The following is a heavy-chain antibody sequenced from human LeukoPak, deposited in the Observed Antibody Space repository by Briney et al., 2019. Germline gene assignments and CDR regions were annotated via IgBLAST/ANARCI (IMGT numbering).Heavy chain of an antibody. Sequence: GGSLRLSCAASGFTLSSYAMSWVRQTPGKGLECVSTIRDSDGRTYYADSVEGRFTISRDNSTNTLYLQMNSLRAEDTAVYYCAKSPRVSRIDYWGQGTLVTVSS. CDR3: AKSPRVSRIDY. CDR1: GFTLSSYA. D-gene: IGHD2-2*01. CDR2: IRDSDGRT. V-gene: IGHV3-23*01. J-gene: IGHJ4*02.